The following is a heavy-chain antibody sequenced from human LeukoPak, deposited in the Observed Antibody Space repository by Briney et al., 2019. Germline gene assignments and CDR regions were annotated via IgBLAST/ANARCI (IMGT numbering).Heavy chain of an antibody. CDR2: INPNSGGT. CDR1: GYTFTGYY. J-gene: IGHJ4*02. Sequence: ASVKVTCKASGYTFTGYYMHWVRQAPGQGLEWMGWINPNSGGTNYAQKFQGRVTMTRDTSISTAYMELSRLRSDDTAVYYCARDKGRSSSCYFDYWGQGTLVTVSS. D-gene: IGHD6-6*01. V-gene: IGHV1-2*02. CDR3: ARDKGRSSSCYFDY.